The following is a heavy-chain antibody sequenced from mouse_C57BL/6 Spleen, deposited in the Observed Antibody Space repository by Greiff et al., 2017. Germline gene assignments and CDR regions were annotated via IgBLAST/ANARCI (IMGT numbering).Heavy chain of an antibody. J-gene: IGHJ3*01. V-gene: IGHV1-64*01. D-gene: IGHD1-1*01. CDR3: ARDRGYYYGFAY. CDR2: IHPNSGSN. CDR1: GYTFTSYW. Sequence: QVQLQQPGAELVKPGASVKLSCKASGYTFTSYWMHWVKQRPGQGLEWSGMIHPNSGSNNSNEKFKSKATLTVDKYSSTAYMQLSSLTSEHSAVYYCARDRGYYYGFAYWGQGTLGTVSA.